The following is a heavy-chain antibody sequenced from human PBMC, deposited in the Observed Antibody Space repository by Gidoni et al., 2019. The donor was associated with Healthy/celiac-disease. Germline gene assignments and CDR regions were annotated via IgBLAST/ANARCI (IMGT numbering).Heavy chain of an antibody. Sequence: QVQLVESGGGVVQPGRSLRPSCAASGFTFSSYGMHWVRQAPGKGLEWVAVISYDGSNKYYADSVKGRFTISRDNSKNTLYLQMNSLRAEDTAVYYCAKEEGFGELLGDPFDYWGQGTLVTVSS. CDR2: ISYDGSNK. CDR1: GFTFSSYG. V-gene: IGHV3-30*18. CDR3: AKEEGFGELLGDPFDY. J-gene: IGHJ4*02. D-gene: IGHD3-10*01.